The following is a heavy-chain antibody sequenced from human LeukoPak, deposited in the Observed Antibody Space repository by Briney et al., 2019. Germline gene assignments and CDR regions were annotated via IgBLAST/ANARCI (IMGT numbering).Heavy chain of an antibody. D-gene: IGHD6-19*01. CDR1: GFTFSNFN. CDR2: ISGTGHST. CDR3: AKDLRVAVGRGYFEY. Sequence: GGSLRLSCAASGFTFSNFNMNWVRQAPGKGLEWVSAISGTGHSTYYADPVKGRFTISRDNSKSTLDLQMNSLRADDTAVYYCAKDLRVAVGRGYFEYWGQGTLVTVSS. J-gene: IGHJ4*02. V-gene: IGHV3-23*01.